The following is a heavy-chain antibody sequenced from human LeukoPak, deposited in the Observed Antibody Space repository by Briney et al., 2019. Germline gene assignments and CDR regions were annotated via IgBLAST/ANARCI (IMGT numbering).Heavy chain of an antibody. CDR2: IYHSGST. J-gene: IGHJ4*02. Sequence: SETLSLTCTVSGGSISSSSYHWGWIRQPPGKGLEWIGYIYHSGSTYYNPSLKSRVTISVDRSKNQFSLKLSSVTAADTAVYYCARGRRDGYNRWGQGTLVTVSS. CDR3: ARGRRDGYNR. CDR1: GGSISSSSYH. D-gene: IGHD5-24*01. V-gene: IGHV4-39*07.